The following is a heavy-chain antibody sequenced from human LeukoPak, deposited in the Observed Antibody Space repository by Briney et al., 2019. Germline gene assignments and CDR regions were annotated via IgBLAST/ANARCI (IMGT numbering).Heavy chain of an antibody. CDR2: IKQDGSER. CDR1: GFTFSSYW. J-gene: IGHJ4*02. D-gene: IGHD4-17*01. V-gene: IGHV3-7*01. Sequence: AGGSLRLSCAASGFTFSSYWMSWVRQAPGKGLEWVANIKQDGSERYYVDSVKGRFTISRDNAKNSLYLQMNSLRAEDTAVYYCARLYGDYYFDYWGQGTLVTVSS. CDR3: ARLYGDYYFDY.